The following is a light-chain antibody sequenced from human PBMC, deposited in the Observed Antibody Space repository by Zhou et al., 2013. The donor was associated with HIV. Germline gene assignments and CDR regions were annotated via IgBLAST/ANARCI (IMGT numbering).Light chain of an antibody. Sequence: EIMMTQSPATVSVSPGERATLSCRASQSVISSYLAWYQQKPGQAPRLLIYGASSRATGIPDRFSGSGSGTDFTLTISRLEPEDFAVYYCQQYGSSPWTFGQGTKVEIK. V-gene: IGKV3-20*01. CDR3: QQYGSSPWT. CDR1: QSVISSY. J-gene: IGKJ1*01. CDR2: GAS.